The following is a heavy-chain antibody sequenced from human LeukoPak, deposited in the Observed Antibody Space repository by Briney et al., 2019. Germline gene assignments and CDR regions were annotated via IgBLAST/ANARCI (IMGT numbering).Heavy chain of an antibody. CDR2: ISAYNGNT. Sequence: ASVKVSCKASGYTFTSYGISWVRQAPGQGLEWMGWISAYNGNTNYAQKLQGRVTMTTDTSTSTAYMELRSLRSDDTAVYYCARGERSNIVVVPAAHTYDYWGQGTLVTVSS. V-gene: IGHV1-18*04. D-gene: IGHD2-2*01. CDR3: ARGERSNIVVVPAAHTYDY. J-gene: IGHJ4*02. CDR1: GYTFTSYG.